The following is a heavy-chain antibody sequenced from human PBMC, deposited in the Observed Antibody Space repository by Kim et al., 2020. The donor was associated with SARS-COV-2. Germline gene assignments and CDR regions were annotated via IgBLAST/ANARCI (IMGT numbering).Heavy chain of an antibody. CDR2: IQSKVDNGTT. V-gene: IGHV3-15*01. CDR1: GFTFNNAW. D-gene: IGHD2-15*01. Sequence: GGSLRLSCIASGFTFNNAWMNWVRQAPGKGLEWVGRIQSKVDNGTTDYAAPVKGRFAISRDDSKNTLYLQMNSLKIEDTAVYFCTTTYCSRGSCYGQSFGYWGQGSLVTGSS. J-gene: IGHJ4*02. CDR3: TTTYCSRGSCYGQSFGY.